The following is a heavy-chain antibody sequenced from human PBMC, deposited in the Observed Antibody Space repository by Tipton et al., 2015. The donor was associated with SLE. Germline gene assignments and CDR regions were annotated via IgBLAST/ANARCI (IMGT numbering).Heavy chain of an antibody. Sequence: SLRLSCAASGFTFDDFGMHWVRQAPGKGLEWVSFISWSGSDTYYADSVKGRFTISRDNSKNSLYLQMNSLKTEDTALYYCSKGHTTTVQNFEYWGQGTLVTVSS. CDR3: SKGHTTTVQNFEY. CDR1: GFTFDDFG. J-gene: IGHJ4*02. CDR2: ISWSGSDT. V-gene: IGHV3-43*01. D-gene: IGHD4-11*01.